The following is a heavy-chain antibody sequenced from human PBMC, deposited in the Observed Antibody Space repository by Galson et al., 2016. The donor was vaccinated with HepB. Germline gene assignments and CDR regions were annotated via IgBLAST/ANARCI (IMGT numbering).Heavy chain of an antibody. D-gene: IGHD2-2*02. Sequence: LSLTCAVYGGSFSGYSWSWIRQPPGKGLEWIGEISLSGSTNYIPSLKSRLTISVDTSKNQLSLKLTSVTAADTAVCYCARERGYCSSNTCYRGYYYGMDVWGQGATVTVSS. CDR2: ISLSGST. CDR1: GGSFSGYS. CDR3: ARERGYCSSNTCYRGYYYGMDV. J-gene: IGHJ6*02. V-gene: IGHV4-34*01.